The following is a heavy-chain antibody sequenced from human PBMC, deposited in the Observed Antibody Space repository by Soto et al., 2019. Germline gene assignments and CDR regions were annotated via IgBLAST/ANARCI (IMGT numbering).Heavy chain of an antibody. CDR1: GGTFSSYA. J-gene: IGHJ5*02. D-gene: IGHD2-2*01. Sequence: QVQLVQSGAEVKKPGSSVKVSCKASGGTFSSYAISWVRQAPGQGLEWMGGIIPIFGTANYAQKFQGRVTITADESTSRAYRELSSLRSEDTAVYYCARDVVDGGTTSVVPAYNWFDPWGQGTLVTVSS. V-gene: IGHV1-69*12. CDR2: IIPIFGTA. CDR3: ARDVVDGGTTSVVPAYNWFDP.